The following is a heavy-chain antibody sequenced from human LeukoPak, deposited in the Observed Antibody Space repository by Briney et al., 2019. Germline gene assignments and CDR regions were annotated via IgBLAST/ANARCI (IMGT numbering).Heavy chain of an antibody. J-gene: IGHJ4*02. Sequence: GASVKVSCKASGYTFTSYYMHWVRQAPAQGLEWMGIINPSGGSTSYEQKFQGRVTMTRDTSTSTVYMELSSLRSEDTAVYYCARDIGYGSGSYSALVFDYWGQGTLVTVSS. CDR3: ARDIGYGSGSYSALVFDY. D-gene: IGHD3-10*01. CDR2: INPSGGST. CDR1: GYTFTSYY. V-gene: IGHV1-46*01.